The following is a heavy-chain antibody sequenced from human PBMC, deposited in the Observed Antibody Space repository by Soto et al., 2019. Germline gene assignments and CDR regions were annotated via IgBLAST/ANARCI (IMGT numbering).Heavy chain of an antibody. CDR3: AREGEMTYYYYGLDV. J-gene: IGHJ6*02. Sequence: QVQLVQSGAEVRKPGASVKVSCKASGYTFTTYGISWVRQAPGQGLEWMGWISGYNGHTKYAQKFQGRVTMTTDTSTRTVYMDLRSLRSDATPVYYCAREGEMTYYYYGLDVWGQGTTVTVSS. CDR2: ISGYNGHT. V-gene: IGHV1-18*01. D-gene: IGHD3-16*01. CDR1: GYTFTTYG.